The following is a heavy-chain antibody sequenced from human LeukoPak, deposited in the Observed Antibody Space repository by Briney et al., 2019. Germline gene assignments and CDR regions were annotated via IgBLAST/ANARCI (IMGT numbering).Heavy chain of an antibody. D-gene: IGHD2-8*02. Sequence: GGSLRLSCAASGFTFNKFAMSWVRQAPGKGLEWVSGIIENGGETYYADSVRGRFTISRDNSKKTLYLQMNSLRTEDTAVYYCARDQTAVTGVWGTIDYWGQGTLVTVSS. J-gene: IGHJ4*02. CDR3: ARDQTAVTGVWGTIDY. V-gene: IGHV3-23*01. CDR2: IIENGGET. CDR1: GFTFNKFA.